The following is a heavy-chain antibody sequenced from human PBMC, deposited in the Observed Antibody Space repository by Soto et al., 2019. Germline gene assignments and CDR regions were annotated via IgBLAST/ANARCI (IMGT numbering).Heavy chain of an antibody. CDR1: GGSISSGGYY. CDR2: IYYSGST. CDR3: ARTFLARPTSYAFDAFDI. Sequence: QVQLQESGPGLVKPSQTLSLTCTVSGGSISSGGYYWSWIRQHPGKGLEWIGYIYYSGSTYYNPSLKSRVTISVDTSKNQFSLKLSSVTAADTAVYYCARTFLARPTSYAFDAFDIWGQGTMVIVSS. D-gene: IGHD3-16*01. J-gene: IGHJ3*02. V-gene: IGHV4-31*03.